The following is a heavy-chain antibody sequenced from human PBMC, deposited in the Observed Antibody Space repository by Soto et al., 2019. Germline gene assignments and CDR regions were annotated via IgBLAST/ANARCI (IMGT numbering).Heavy chain of an antibody. CDR2: ISSSSSYI. V-gene: IGHV3-21*01. Sequence: LGGSLRLSCAASGFTFSSYSMNWVRQAPGKGLEWVSSISSSSSYIYYADSVKGRFTISRDNAKNSLYLQMNSLRAEGTAVYYCAEGPRRGYSYPDYWGQGTLVTVSS. CDR3: AEGPRRGYSYPDY. J-gene: IGHJ4*02. CDR1: GFTFSSYS. D-gene: IGHD5-18*01.